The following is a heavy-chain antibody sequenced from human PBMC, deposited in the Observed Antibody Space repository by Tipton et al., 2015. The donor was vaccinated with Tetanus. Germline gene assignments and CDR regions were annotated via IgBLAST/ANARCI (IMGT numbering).Heavy chain of an antibody. D-gene: IGHD2-21*01. J-gene: IGHJ6*02. CDR3: ARDRGDSNYCGMDV. Sequence: QLVQSGAELKKPGASVKVSCTASGYTFTGYYMYWVRQAPGQGLEWVGWIDPNSGDTIYAQNFQGRVTMTRDTSISTVYMELSRRRSDDTAVYYCARDRGDSNYCGMDVWGPGTTVTVSS. CDR1: GYTFTGYY. V-gene: IGHV1-2*02. CDR2: IDPNSGDT.